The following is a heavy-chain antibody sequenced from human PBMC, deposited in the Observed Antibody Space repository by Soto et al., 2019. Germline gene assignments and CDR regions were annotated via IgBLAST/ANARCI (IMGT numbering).Heavy chain of an antibody. CDR3: AAETRMVPFGGVIGNDAFDI. V-gene: IGHV1-58*01. CDR2: IVVGRGNT. J-gene: IGHJ3*02. Sequence: QMQLVQSGPEVKKPGTSVKVSCKASGFTFTSSAVQWVRQARGQRLEWIGWIVVGRGNTNYAQKFQHRVTIPWDMSARTAYMDLSSLSSEDMAVYYCAAETRMVPFGGVIGNDAFDIWGQGTMVTVSS. CDR1: GFTFTSSA. D-gene: IGHD3-16*02.